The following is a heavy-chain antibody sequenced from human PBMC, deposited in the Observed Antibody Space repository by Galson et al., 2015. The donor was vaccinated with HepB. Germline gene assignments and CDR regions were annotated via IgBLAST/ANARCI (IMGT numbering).Heavy chain of an antibody. J-gene: IGHJ6*03. Sequence: SLRLSCAASGFTFGDYAMSWFRQAPGKGLEWVGFIRSKAYGGTTEYAASVKGRFTISRDDSKSIAYLQMNSLKTEDTAVYYCTRDGLVVVPAATGFDYYYMDVWGKGTTVTVSS. CDR2: IRSKAYGGTT. CDR1: GFTFGDYA. V-gene: IGHV3-49*03. D-gene: IGHD2-2*01. CDR3: TRDGLVVVPAATGFDYYYMDV.